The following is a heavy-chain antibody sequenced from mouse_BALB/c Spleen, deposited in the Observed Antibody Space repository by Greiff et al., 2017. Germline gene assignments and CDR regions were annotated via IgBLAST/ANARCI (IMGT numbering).Heavy chain of an antibody. J-gene: IGHJ1*01. V-gene: IGHV2-6-4*01. D-gene: IGHD1-1*01. CDR1: GFSLSRYS. CDR2: LWGGGIT. CDR3: GRCGSSYWYLDV. Sequence: QVQLKQSGPGLVAPSQSLSITCTVSGFSLSRYSVHWVRQPPGKGLEWLGMLWGGGITDYNSALKSRLSISQDNSTKQVFLQMNSLQTDDTAMYYAGRCGSSYWYLDVWGAGTAVTVSS.